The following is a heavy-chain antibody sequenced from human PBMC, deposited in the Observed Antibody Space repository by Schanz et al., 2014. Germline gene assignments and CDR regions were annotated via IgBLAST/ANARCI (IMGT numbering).Heavy chain of an antibody. V-gene: IGHV1-2*04. D-gene: IGHD5-12*01. J-gene: IGHJ4*02. CDR2: INPNSGDT. CDR1: GGTFSSYT. CDR3: ARDFSAYVGNYFDY. Sequence: QLQLVQSGAEVKKPGSSVKVSCKLSGGTFSSYTISWMRQAPGQGLEWMGWINPNSGDTNYAQKFQGWVTMTRDTSISTAYMEVSRLKSDDTAVYYCARDFSAYVGNYFDYWGQGTLVTVSS.